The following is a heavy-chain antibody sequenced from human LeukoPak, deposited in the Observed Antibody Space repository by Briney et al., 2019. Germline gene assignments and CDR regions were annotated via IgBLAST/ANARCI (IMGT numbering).Heavy chain of an antibody. CDR2: IKQDGSEK. D-gene: IGHD1-26*01. V-gene: IGHV3-7*01. J-gene: IGHJ4*02. CDR1: GFTFSSYW. CDR3: ARVGVPEVGANAGGPFDY. Sequence: PGGSLRLSCAASGFTFSSYWMSWVRQAPGKGLEWVANIKQDGSEKYYVDSVKGRFTISRDNAKNSLYLQMNSLRAEDTAVYYCARVGVPEVGANAGGPFDYWGQGTLVTVSS.